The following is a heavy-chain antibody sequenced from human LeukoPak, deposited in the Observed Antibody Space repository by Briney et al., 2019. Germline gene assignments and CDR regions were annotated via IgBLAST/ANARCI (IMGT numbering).Heavy chain of an antibody. J-gene: IGHJ5*02. CDR3: ARRGLFDWLGLSVNNWFDP. CDR2: INHSGST. CDR1: GGSFSGYY. D-gene: IGHD3-9*01. V-gene: IGHV4-34*01. Sequence: SETLSLTCAVYGGSFSGYYWSWIRQPPGKGLEWIGEINHSGSTNYNPSLKSRVTISVDTSKNQFSLKLSSVTAADTAVYYCARRGLFDWLGLSVNNWFDPWGQGTLVTVSS.